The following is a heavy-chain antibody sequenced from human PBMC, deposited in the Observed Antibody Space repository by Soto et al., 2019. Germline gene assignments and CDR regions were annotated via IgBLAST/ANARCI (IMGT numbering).Heavy chain of an antibody. D-gene: IGHD2-8*01. CDR1: GGTFSNYA. CDR3: ARGHSTDCSNGVCSFFYNHEMDV. Sequence: ASVKVSCKASGGTFSNYAINWVRQAPGQGLEWLGRINPKSGGTSTAQKFQGWVTMTRDRSISTVYMELTRLRSDDTAVYFCARGHSTDCSNGVCSFFYNHEMDVWGQGTTVTVSS. J-gene: IGHJ6*02. CDR2: INPKSGGT. V-gene: IGHV1-2*04.